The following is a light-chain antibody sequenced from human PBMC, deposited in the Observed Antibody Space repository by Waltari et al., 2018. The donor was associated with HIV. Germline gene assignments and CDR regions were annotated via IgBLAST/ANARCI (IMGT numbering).Light chain of an antibody. V-gene: IGLV1-44*01. Sequence: QSMLPQPPSASGTPGPRVTISCSGTSSNIGRNTVNWYQQLPGTAPKLLIYSSNHRPSGVPDRFSGSKSGTSASLAISGLQSEDEADYYCATWDDSLNGRVFGGGTKLTVL. CDR2: SSN. CDR1: SSNIGRNT. J-gene: IGLJ3*02. CDR3: ATWDDSLNGRV.